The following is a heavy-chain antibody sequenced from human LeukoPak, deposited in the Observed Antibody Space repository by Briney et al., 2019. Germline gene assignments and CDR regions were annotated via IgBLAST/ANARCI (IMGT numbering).Heavy chain of an antibody. Sequence: SETLSLTCTVSNDSISPLYWGWIRQPPGKGLEFIGYIFYSGTTNFNPSLKSRVTLSVDTSKNQFSLRLNSVTAADTAVYYCARGGSAAKYYFDSWGQGTLVTVSS. D-gene: IGHD6-13*01. J-gene: IGHJ4*02. CDR3: ARGGSAAKYYFDS. CDR1: NDSISPLY. V-gene: IGHV4-59*11. CDR2: IFYSGTT.